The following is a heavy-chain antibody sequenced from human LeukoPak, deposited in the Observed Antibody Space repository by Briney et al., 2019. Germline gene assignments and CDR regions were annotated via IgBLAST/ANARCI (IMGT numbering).Heavy chain of an antibody. Sequence: GASVKVSCTTSGFTFISYYMHWVRQAPGQGLEWMGIINPNTDSTSYARKFQGRFAITSDTSTSTVYMELTSLISEDTAVYYCARAYDSSGGGANWFDPWGQGTLVTVSS. CDR3: ARAYDSSGGGANWFDP. J-gene: IGHJ5*02. D-gene: IGHD3-22*01. CDR2: INPNTDST. CDR1: GFTFISYY. V-gene: IGHV1-46*01.